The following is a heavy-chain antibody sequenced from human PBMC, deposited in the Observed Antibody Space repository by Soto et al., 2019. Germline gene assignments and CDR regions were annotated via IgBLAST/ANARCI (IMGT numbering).Heavy chain of an antibody. CDR2: INMDGSST. D-gene: IGHD4-4*01. CDR3: ARGPRGLYGNDY. CDR1: GFTFSSDW. Sequence: EVQLVESGGGLVQPGGSLRLSCAASGFTFSSDWMHWVRQAAGKGLVWVSRINMDGSSTNYADSVKGRFTISRDNAKNTLYLQMYSLRADDTAVYYCARGPRGLYGNDYWGQGALVTVSS. J-gene: IGHJ4*02. V-gene: IGHV3-74*01.